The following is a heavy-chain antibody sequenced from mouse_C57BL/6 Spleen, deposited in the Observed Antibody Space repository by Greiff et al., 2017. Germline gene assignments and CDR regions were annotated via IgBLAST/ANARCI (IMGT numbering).Heavy chain of an antibody. J-gene: IGHJ2*01. D-gene: IGHD2-5*01. Sequence: EVMLVESGAELVRPGASVKLSCKASGFNIKDDCMHWVKQRPEQGLEWIGWIDPENGDTEYASKFQGKATITADTSSNTAYLQLSSLTSEDTAVYYCTTYYSNYEDIDYWGQGTTLTVSS. CDR2: IDPENGDT. CDR1: GFNIKDDC. CDR3: TTYYSNYEDIDY. V-gene: IGHV14-4*01.